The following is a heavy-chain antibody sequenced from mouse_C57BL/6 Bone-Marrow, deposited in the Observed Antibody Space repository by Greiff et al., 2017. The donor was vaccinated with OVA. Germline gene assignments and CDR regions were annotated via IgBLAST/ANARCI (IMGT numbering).Heavy chain of an antibody. CDR1: GYTFTDHT. Sequence: VQLQQSDAELVKPGASVKISCKVSGYTFTDHTIHWMKQRPEQGLEWIGYIYPRDGSTKYNEKFKGKATLTADKSSSTAYMQLNSLTSEDSAVYFCARAGGYYYGSSSAWFAYWGQGTLVTVSA. J-gene: IGHJ3*01. CDR3: ARAGGYYYGSSSAWFAY. CDR2: IYPRDGST. V-gene: IGHV1-78*01. D-gene: IGHD1-1*01.